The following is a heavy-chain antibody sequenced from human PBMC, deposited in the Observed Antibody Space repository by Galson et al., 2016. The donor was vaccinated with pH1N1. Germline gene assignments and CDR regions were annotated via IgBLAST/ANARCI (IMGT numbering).Heavy chain of an antibody. V-gene: IGHV1-69*06. Sequence: SVKVSCKASRGTFSNYVINWVRQAPGQGLEWMGGIIPLFGTGNNARNFQGRVTITADKSTSTTYMELNSLTSEDTALYFCARDCGSAGAWDIWGPGTMATAS. CDR1: RGTFSNYV. J-gene: IGHJ3*02. D-gene: IGHD6-19*01. CDR3: ARDCGSAGAWDI. CDR2: IIPLFGTG.